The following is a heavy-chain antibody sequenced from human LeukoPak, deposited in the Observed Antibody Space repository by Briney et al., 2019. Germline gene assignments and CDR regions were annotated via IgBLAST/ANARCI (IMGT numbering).Heavy chain of an antibody. V-gene: IGHV6-1*01. Sequence: SQTLSLTCAISGDSVSSNSAAWNWIRQSPSRGLEWLGRTYYRSKWYNDYAVSVKSRITINPDTSKNQFSLQLNSVTPEDTAVYYCAREEPSGWHTYRDYFDYWGQGTLVTVSS. CDR3: AREEPSGWHTYRDYFDY. CDR2: TYYRSKWYN. J-gene: IGHJ4*02. CDR1: GDSVSSNSAA. D-gene: IGHD6-19*01.